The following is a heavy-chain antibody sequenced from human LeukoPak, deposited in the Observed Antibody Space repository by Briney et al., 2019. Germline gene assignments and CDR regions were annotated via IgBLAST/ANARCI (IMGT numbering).Heavy chain of an antibody. J-gene: IGHJ4*02. D-gene: IGHD3-16*02. V-gene: IGHV4-34*01. CDR1: GGSFSGYY. CDR3: ARGSRDYIWGSYRNDY. Sequence: PSETLSLTCAVYGGSFSGYYWSWIRQPPGKGLEWIGEINHSESTNYNPSLKSRVTISVDTSKNQFSLKLSSVTAADTAVYYCARGSRDYIWGSYRNDYWGQGTLVTVSS. CDR2: INHSEST.